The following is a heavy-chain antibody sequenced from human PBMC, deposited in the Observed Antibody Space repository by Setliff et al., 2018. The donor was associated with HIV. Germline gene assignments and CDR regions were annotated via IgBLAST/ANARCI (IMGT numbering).Heavy chain of an antibody. CDR1: GGSISSDY. D-gene: IGHD1-26*01. CDR3: ARDFVTGSYFLQ. Sequence: SETLSLTCTVSGGSISSDYWSWIRQPPGKGMEWIGFIYDSGSTNYNPSLKSRVAISVDTSKNQFSLKLTSVSAADTAVYYCARDFVTGSYFLQWGQGTLVTVSS. V-gene: IGHV4-59*12. CDR2: IYDSGST. J-gene: IGHJ1*01.